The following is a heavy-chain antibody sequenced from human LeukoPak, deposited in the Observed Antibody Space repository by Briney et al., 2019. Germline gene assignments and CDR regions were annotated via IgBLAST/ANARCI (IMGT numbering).Heavy chain of an antibody. CDR1: GGSFSGYY. J-gene: IGHJ4*02. V-gene: IGHV4-34*01. Sequence: SETLSLTCAVYGGSFSGYYWSWIRQPPGKGLEWIGEINHSGSTNYNPSLKSRVTISVDTSKNQFSLKLSSVTAADTAVYYCARGPAIVGATLFDYWGQGTLVTVSS. CDR2: INHSGST. CDR3: ARGPAIVGATLFDY. D-gene: IGHD1-26*01.